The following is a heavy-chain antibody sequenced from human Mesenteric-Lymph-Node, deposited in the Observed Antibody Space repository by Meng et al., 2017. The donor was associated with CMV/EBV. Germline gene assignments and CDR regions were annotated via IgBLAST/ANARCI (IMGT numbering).Heavy chain of an antibody. CDR1: GASISSSSYY. CDR2: VYFSGTT. Sequence: ESLKISCTVSGASISSSSYYWGWIRQPPGKGLEWIANVYFSGTTYDNPSLKSLFTISVDTSKNQFSLELRFVTAADTAVYYCARVLWGWYFDYWGQGILVTVSS. CDR3: ARVLWGWYFDY. J-gene: IGHJ4*02. D-gene: IGHD2-21*01. V-gene: IGHV4-39*07.